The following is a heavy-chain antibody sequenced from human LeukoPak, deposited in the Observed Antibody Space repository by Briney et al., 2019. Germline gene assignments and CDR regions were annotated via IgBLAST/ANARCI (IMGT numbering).Heavy chain of an antibody. CDR2: IIPIFGTA. CDR1: GGTFSSYA. Sequence: ASVKVSCKASGGTFSSYAISWVRQAPGQGLEWMGGIIPIFGTANYAQKFQGRVTITTDESTSTACIELSSLRSEDTAVYYCASRSGDYYDSSGYYPSPHGYFDYWGQGTLVTVSS. CDR3: ASRSGDYYDSSGYYPSPHGYFDY. V-gene: IGHV1-69*05. J-gene: IGHJ4*02. D-gene: IGHD3-22*01.